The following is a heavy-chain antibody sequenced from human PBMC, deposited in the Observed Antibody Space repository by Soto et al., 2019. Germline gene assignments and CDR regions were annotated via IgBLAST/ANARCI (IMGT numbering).Heavy chain of an antibody. V-gene: IGHV1-69*06. J-gene: IGHJ6*02. D-gene: IGHD3-10*01. CDR3: ARELVRGVLLYGMDV. CDR1: GGTFSSYA. Sequence: GASVKVSCKASGGTFSSYAISWVRQAPGQGLEWMGGIIPIFGTANYAQKFQGRVTITADKSTSTAYMELSSLRSEDTAVYYCARELVRGVLLYGMDVWGQGTTVTVSS. CDR2: IIPIFGTA.